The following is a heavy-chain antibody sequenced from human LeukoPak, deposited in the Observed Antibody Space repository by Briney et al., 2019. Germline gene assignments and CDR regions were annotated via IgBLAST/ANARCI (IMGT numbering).Heavy chain of an antibody. CDR1: GFAFSRYA. CDR3: ANDYRSGSFHDF. D-gene: IGHD3-10*01. Sequence: GGSLRLSCAASGFAFSRYAMSWVRQPPGKGLDSVSVISRRDDYTFYADSVKGRFTISRDNSKNTLYLQMNTLRAEDTAVYYCANDYRSGSFHDFWGQGTLVTVSS. CDR2: ISRRDDYT. V-gene: IGHV3-23*01. J-gene: IGHJ4*02.